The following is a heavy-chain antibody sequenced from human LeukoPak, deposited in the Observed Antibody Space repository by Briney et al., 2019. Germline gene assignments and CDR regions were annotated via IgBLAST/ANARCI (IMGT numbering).Heavy chain of an antibody. D-gene: IGHD3-22*01. CDR3: AIHPSDSSGYFSY. Sequence: ASVKVSCKASGYTFSSCAINWVRQAPGQGLEYMGWIDTKTGNPTYAQGFTGRFVFSLDTSVSTAYLQISSLKAEDTAVYYCAIHPSDSSGYFSYWGQGALVTASS. V-gene: IGHV7-4-1*02. CDR2: IDTKTGNP. CDR1: GYTFSSCA. J-gene: IGHJ4*02.